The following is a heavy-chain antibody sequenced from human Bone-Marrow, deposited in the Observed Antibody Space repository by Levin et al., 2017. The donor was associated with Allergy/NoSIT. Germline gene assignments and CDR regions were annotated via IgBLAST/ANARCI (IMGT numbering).Heavy chain of an antibody. CDR3: ARGTQEIGSLAVTTYDY. CDR1: GFTFSSYD. J-gene: IGHJ4*02. CDR2: IGTAGDT. D-gene: IGHD4-11*01. Sequence: GESLKISCAASGFTFSSYDMHWVRQATGKGLEWVSAIGTAGDTYYPGSVKGRFTISRENAKNSLYLQMNSLRAGDTAVYYCARGTQEIGSLAVTTYDYWGQGTLVTVSS. V-gene: IGHV3-13*01.